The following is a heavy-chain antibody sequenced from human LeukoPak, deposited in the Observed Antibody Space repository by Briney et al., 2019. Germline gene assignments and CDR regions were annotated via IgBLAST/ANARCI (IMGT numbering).Heavy chain of an antibody. CDR1: GGSISSYY. CDR2: IYYSGST. V-gene: IGHV4-59*01. D-gene: IGHD3-22*01. Sequence: SETLSLTCTVSGGSISSYYWSWIRQPPGKGLEWIGYIYYSGSTNYNPSLKSRVTISVDTSKNQLSLKLSSVTAADTAVYYCAREARVYYYDSSGYDYWGQGTLVTVSS. J-gene: IGHJ4*02. CDR3: AREARVYYYDSSGYDY.